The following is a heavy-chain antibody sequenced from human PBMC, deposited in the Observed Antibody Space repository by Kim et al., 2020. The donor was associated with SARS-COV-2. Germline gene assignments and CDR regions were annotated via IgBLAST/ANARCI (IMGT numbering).Heavy chain of an antibody. J-gene: IGHJ4*02. D-gene: IGHD2-21*02. CDR2: IYWDDDK. CDR1: GFSLSASGVG. CDR3: AHKALPLHHDGCPNRKLEYCGGHCYFFFDY. Sequence: SGPTLVNSTQTLTLTCTFSGFSLSASGVGVGWIRQPPGKALEWLALIYWDDDKRYTPSLKSMLTITKDTSKNQMVLTLTNVDPVDTATYYCAHKALPLHHDGCPNRKLEYCGGHCYFFFDYWGKGTLVAVSS. V-gene: IGHV2-5*02.